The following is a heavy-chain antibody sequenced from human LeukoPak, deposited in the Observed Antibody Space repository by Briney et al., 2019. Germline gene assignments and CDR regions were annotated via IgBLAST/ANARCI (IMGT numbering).Heavy chain of an antibody. CDR2: IYYSGST. J-gene: IGHJ5*02. V-gene: IGHV4-31*03. D-gene: IGHD3-9*01. CDR3: ARVRGQPRLYYDILTGYRFDP. Sequence: SQTLSLTCTVSGGSISSGGYDWSWIRQHPGKGLEWFGYIYYSGSTYYNPSLKSRVTISVDTSKNQFSLKLSSVTAADTAVYYCARVRGQPRLYYDILTGYRFDPWGQGTLVTVSS. CDR1: GGSISSGGYD.